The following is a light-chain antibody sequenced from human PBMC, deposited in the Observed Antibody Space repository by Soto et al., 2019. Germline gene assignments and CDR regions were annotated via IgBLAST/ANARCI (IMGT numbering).Light chain of an antibody. Sequence: QPVLTQSSSASASLGSSVKLTCTLSSGHSSYIIAWHQQQPGKAPRYLMKLEGSGSYNKGSGVPDRFSGSSSEADRYLTISNLQFEDEADYYCETWDSNTHTVFGGGTQLTVL. J-gene: IGLJ3*02. V-gene: IGLV4-60*02. CDR1: SGHSSYI. CDR3: ETWDSNTHTV. CDR2: LEGSGSY.